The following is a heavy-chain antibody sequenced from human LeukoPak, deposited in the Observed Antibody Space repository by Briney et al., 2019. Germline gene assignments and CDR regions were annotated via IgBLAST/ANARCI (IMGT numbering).Heavy chain of an antibody. Sequence: GGSLRLSCAASGFTFSTYVMTWDRQAPGKWLEWVSAILGSGGGTYYTDSVKGRFTISRDNSKNTLYLQMNSLRAEDTAVYYCATTPGAYYYYHMDVWGQGTTVTVSS. V-gene: IGHV3-23*01. CDR2: ILGSGGGT. CDR1: GFTFSTYV. D-gene: IGHD3-10*01. CDR3: ATTPGAYYYYHMDV. J-gene: IGHJ6*02.